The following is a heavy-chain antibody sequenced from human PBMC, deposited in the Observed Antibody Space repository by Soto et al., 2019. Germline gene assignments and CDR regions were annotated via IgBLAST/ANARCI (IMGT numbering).Heavy chain of an antibody. CDR1: GGSISSGGYY. CDR3: ARGYGRNFDY. CDR2: IYYSGST. J-gene: IGHJ4*02. Sequence: SETLSLTCTISGGSISSGGYYWSWIRQHPGKGLEWIGYIYYSGSTYYNPSLKSRVTISIDTSKNQFSLKLTSVTAADTAVYYCARGYGRNFDYWGQGTLVTVSS. V-gene: IGHV4-31*03. D-gene: IGHD5-18*01.